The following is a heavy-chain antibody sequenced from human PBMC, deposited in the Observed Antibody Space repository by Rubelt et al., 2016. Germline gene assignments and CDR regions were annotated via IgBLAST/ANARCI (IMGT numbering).Heavy chain of an antibody. D-gene: IGHD1-26*01. CDR2: INTDGNIT. Sequence: EVQLVESGGGLVQPGGSLRLSCAASGFTFSSYWMHWVRQAPGKGLVWVSRINTDGNITTYADSVRGRFTVSRDHAKNSLFLQMNSLRSEDTALYYCARHGAYYYFGMDVWGQGTTVTVS. V-gene: IGHV3-74*02. J-gene: IGHJ6*02. CDR3: ARHGAYYYFGMDV. CDR1: GFTFSSYW.